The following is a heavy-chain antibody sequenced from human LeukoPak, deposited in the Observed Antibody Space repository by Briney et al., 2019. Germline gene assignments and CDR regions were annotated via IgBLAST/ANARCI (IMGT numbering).Heavy chain of an antibody. Sequence: PSETLSLTCTVSGGSISSYYWSWIRQPPGKGLEWIGYIYYSGSTNYSPSLKSRVTISVDTSKNQFSLRLSSVTAADTAVYYCARHGDGYLSYFDYWGQGTLVTVSS. J-gene: IGHJ4*02. CDR1: GGSISSYY. CDR2: IYYSGST. V-gene: IGHV4-59*08. CDR3: ARHGDGYLSYFDY. D-gene: IGHD5-12*01.